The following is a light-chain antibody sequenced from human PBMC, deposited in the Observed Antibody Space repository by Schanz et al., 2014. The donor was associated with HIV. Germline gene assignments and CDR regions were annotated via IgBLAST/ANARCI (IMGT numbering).Light chain of an antibody. Sequence: QSVLTQPPSVSGAPGQRITISCTGSSSTIGAGYDVHWYQQVPGTAPKLLIYENNHRPSGVPDRISGSRSGASATLVITGLQTGDEADYFCATWDSTLSAVVFGGGTKVTVL. CDR1: SSTIGAGYD. CDR2: ENN. J-gene: IGLJ2*01. V-gene: IGLV1-40*01. CDR3: ATWDSTLSAVV.